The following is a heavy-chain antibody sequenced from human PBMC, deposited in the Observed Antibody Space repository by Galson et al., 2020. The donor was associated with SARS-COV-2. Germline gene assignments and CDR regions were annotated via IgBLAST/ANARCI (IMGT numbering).Heavy chain of an antibody. V-gene: IGHV1-24*01. CDR3: ATGIVRYFDQSDYYYGMDV. J-gene: IGHJ6*02. D-gene: IGHD3-9*01. CDR2: FDPEDGET. Sequence: ASVKVSCKVSGYTLTELSMHWVRQAPGKGLEWMGGFDPEDGETIYAQKFQGRVTMTKDTSTDTAYMELSSLRSEDTAVYYCATGIVRYFDQSDYYYGMDVWGQGTTVTGSS. CDR1: GYTLTELS.